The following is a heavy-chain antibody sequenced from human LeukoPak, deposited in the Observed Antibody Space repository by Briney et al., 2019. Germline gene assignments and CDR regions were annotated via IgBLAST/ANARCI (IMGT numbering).Heavy chain of an antibody. D-gene: IGHD2-21*02. CDR1: GFTFSSYS. Sequence: GGSLRLSCAASGFTFSSYSMNWVRQAPGKGLGWVSSISSSSSYIYYADSVKGRFTISRDNAKNSLYLQMNSLRAEDTAVYYCASSLKLAYCGGDCLWGQGTLVTVSS. CDR2: ISSSSSYI. J-gene: IGHJ4*02. CDR3: ASSLKLAYCGGDCL. V-gene: IGHV3-21*01.